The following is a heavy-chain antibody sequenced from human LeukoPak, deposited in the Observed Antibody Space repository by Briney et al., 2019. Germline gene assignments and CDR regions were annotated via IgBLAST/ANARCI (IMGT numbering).Heavy chain of an antibody. CDR2: IKQDGNEK. J-gene: IGHJ4*01. CDR1: GFPFSNYW. CDR3: VRDNAYTFDY. Sequence: PGGSLRLSCATSGFPFSNYWMSWVRQAPGKGLEWVANIKQDGNEKHYVDSVKGRFTISRDNAKKSVYLQMNSLRVEDTAVYYCVRDNAYTFDYWGQGTLVTVSS. V-gene: IGHV3-7*01. D-gene: IGHD5-24*01.